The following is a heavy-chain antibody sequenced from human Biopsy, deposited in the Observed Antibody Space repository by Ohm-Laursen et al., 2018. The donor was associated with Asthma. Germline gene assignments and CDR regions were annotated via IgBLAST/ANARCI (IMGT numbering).Heavy chain of an antibody. CDR2: ISYSGST. CDR1: GGSVSSGSYY. D-gene: IGHD2-15*01. Sequence: TLSLTCTVSGGSVSSGSYYWRWIRQPPGKGLARVSYISYSGSTDYNPSLNSRLTISMDTSKNQFSLKLSSVTAADTAVYYCARVPTTLRYFDLWGRGTLVTVSS. CDR3: ARVPTTLRYFDL. J-gene: IGHJ2*01. V-gene: IGHV4-61*01.